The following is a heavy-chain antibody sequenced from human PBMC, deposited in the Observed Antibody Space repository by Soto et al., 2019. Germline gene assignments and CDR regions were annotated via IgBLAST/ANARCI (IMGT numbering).Heavy chain of an antibody. Sequence: GASVKVSCKASGYTFTGYYVHWVREAPGQGLEWMGWINPETGGTSYAQKFQGRVTFSRDTSINTAYLELSSLRFDDAAVYFCARVARPPWGPDLYYYYGMDVWGQGTTVTVSS. CDR1: GYTFTGYY. CDR3: ARVARPPWGPDLYYYYGMDV. D-gene: IGHD7-27*01. V-gene: IGHV1-2*02. J-gene: IGHJ6*02. CDR2: INPETGGT.